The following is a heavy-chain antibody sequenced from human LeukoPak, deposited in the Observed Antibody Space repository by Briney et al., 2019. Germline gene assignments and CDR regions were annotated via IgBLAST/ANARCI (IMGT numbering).Heavy chain of an antibody. D-gene: IGHD3-22*01. J-gene: IGHJ6*02. V-gene: IGHV3-30*03. CDR2: ISYDGSNK. CDR3: ASDTHYYDSSGYLDYYYYYGMDV. Sequence: PGGSLRLSCAASGFTFSSYGMHWVRQAPGKVLEWVAVISYDGSNKYYADSVKGRFTISRDNSKNTLYLQMNSLRAEDTAVYYCASDTHYYDSSGYLDYYYYYGMDVWGQGTTVTVSS. CDR1: GFTFSSYG.